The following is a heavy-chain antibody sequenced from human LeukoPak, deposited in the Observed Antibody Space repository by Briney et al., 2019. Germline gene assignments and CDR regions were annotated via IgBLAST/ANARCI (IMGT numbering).Heavy chain of an antibody. Sequence: GGSLRLSCAASGFTFSSYGMHWVRQAPGKGLEWVAAISYDGSNKYYADSVKGRFTISRDNSKNTLYLQMNSLRAEDTAVYYCAKDNYYDSSAYPDYWGQGTLVTVSS. CDR2: ISYDGSNK. CDR1: GFTFSSYG. D-gene: IGHD3-22*01. V-gene: IGHV3-30*18. J-gene: IGHJ4*02. CDR3: AKDNYYDSSAYPDY.